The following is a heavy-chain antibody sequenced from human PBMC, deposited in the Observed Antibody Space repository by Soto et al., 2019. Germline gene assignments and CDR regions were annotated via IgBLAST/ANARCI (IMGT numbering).Heavy chain of an antibody. Sequence: EVQLVESGGGLVQPGGSLRLSCAVSGCTFSRYWMSWVRQAPGKGLEWVANIKEDGSEKYYLDSVKGRFTISRDNAKNSLYLQMSSLRDEDTAVYYCASWIRVSEVAPGYWGQGTLVTVSS. D-gene: IGHD3-3*01. CDR3: ASWIRVSEVAPGY. J-gene: IGHJ4*02. CDR1: GCTFSRYW. CDR2: IKEDGSEK. V-gene: IGHV3-7*01.